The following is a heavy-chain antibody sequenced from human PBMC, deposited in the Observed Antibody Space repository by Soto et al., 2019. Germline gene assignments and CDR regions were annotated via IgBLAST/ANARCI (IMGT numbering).Heavy chain of an antibody. V-gene: IGHV1-69*12. Sequence: QVHLVQSGAEVKKPGSSVKVSCKAPGGTFSNHAINWVRQAPGQGLEWMGRIIPIFTTTNYAQKFQGRVNMTADESTITDYMELSSLKHDDTAIYYCAREVAADGTFREDVFDIWGQGTLVTVSS. J-gene: IGHJ3*02. CDR3: AREVAADGTFREDVFDI. CDR1: GGTFSNHA. D-gene: IGHD6-13*01. CDR2: IIPIFTTT.